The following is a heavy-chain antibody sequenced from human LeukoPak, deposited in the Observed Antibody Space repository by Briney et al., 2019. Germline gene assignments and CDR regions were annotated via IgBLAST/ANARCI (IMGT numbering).Heavy chain of an antibody. CDR3: ARASGDCSSASCRRPFDY. D-gene: IGHD2-2*01. CDR2: ISSSSSTI. J-gene: IGHJ4*02. V-gene: IGHV3-48*04. Sequence: PGGSLRLSCAASGFTFSSYSMNWVRQAPGKGLEWVSYISSSSSTIYYADSVKGRFTISRENAKNSLYMQMNSLRAEDTAVYYCARASGDCSSASCRRPFDYWGQGTLVTVSS. CDR1: GFTFSSYS.